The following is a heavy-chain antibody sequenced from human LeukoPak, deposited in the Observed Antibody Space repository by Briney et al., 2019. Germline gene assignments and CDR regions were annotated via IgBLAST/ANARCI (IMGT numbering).Heavy chain of an antibody. CDR2: ISYDGSNK. D-gene: IGHD6-19*01. CDR1: GFTFSSYA. J-gene: IGHJ6*03. V-gene: IGHV3-30-3*01. Sequence: PGRSLRLSCAASGFTFSSYAMHWVRQAPGKGLEWVAGISYDGSNKYYADSVKGRFTISRDNSKNTLYLQMNSLRAEDTAVYYCAKGMGQWLDIYYMDVWGKGTTVTVSS. CDR3: AKGMGQWLDIYYMDV.